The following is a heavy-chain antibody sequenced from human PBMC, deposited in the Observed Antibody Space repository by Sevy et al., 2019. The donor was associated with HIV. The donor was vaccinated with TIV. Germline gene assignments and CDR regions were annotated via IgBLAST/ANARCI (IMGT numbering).Heavy chain of an antibody. CDR1: GFTLSSYV. CDR3: ASEEAGYYDSSGYQLDY. Sequence: GGSLRLSCTASGFTLSSYVISWVRQAPGKGLEWVSVIYSGGSTYYADSVKGRFTISRDNSKNTLYLQMNSLRAEDTAVYYCASEEAGYYDSSGYQLDYWGQGTLVTVSS. CDR2: IYSGGST. D-gene: IGHD3-22*01. J-gene: IGHJ4*02. V-gene: IGHV3-53*01.